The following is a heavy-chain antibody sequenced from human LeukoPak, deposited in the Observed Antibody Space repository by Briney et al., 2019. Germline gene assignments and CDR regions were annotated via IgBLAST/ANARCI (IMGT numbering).Heavy chain of an antibody. Sequence: GESLKISCQGSGSSFTSYWIGWVRQLPGKGLEWMGIIYPGDSDTRYSPSFQGQVTISADKSISTAYLQWSSLKASDTAMYYCARRGEGHSGWPPVDNWFDPWGQGTLVTVSS. CDR3: ARRGEGHSGWPPVDNWFDP. CDR1: GSSFTSYW. J-gene: IGHJ5*02. D-gene: IGHD6-19*01. CDR2: IYPGDSDT. V-gene: IGHV5-51*01.